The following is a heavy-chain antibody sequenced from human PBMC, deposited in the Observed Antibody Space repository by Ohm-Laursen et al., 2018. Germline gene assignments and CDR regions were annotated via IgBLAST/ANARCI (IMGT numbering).Heavy chain of an antibody. CDR1: GGSISSYY. CDR2: IYYSGST. D-gene: IGHD6-19*01. J-gene: IGHJ4*02. V-gene: IGHV4-59*01. Sequence: GTLSLTCTVSGGSISSYYWSWIRQPPGKGLEWIGYIYYSGSTNYNPSLKSRVTISVDTSKNQFSLKLSSVTAADTAVYYCARDLSTSGWTDYWGQGTLVTVSS. CDR3: ARDLSTSGWTDY.